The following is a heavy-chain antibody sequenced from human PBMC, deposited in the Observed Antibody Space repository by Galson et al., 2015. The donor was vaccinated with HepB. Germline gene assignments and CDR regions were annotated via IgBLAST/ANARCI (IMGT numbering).Heavy chain of an antibody. CDR1: GFTFISNR. V-gene: IGHV3-7*05. J-gene: IGHJ3*02. CDR3: AKNGGAFDI. Sequence: SLRLSCAASGFTFISNRMTWVRQAPGKGLEWVDNRKPDGRERNYVDSVKGRFTIARDNAKNSLYLQMNSLRAEDTAVYYCAKNGGAFDIWGQGTMVIVSS. D-gene: IGHD2-8*01. CDR2: RKPDGRER.